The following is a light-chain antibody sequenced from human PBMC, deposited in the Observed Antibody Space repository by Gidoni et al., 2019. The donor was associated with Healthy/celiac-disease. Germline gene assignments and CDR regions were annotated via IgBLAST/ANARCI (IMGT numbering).Light chain of an antibody. CDR2: DAS. CDR3: QQYGSSRT. CDR1: QSISSIY. J-gene: IGKJ1*01. V-gene: IGKV3D-20*01. Sequence: EIVLTQSPATLSLSPGERATLSCGASQSISSIYLAWYQQKPGLAPRLLIYDASTRATGIPDRFSGSGSGTDFTLTISRLEPEDFAVYYCQQYGSSRTFXXXTKVEIK.